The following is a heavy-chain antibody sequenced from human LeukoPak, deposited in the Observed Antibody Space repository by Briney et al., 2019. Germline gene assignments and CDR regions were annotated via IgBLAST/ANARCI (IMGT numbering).Heavy chain of an antibody. D-gene: IGHD6-19*01. Sequence: GGSLRLSCAASGFTFGGYAMSWVRQAPGKGLEWVSSLSSSGNNTYYADSVKGRFTISRDNSKNTLYLQMSSLRAEDTAVHYCEIPRSSGWNHDYWGQGTLVTVSS. CDR3: EIPRSSGWNHDY. CDR2: LSSSGNNT. J-gene: IGHJ4*02. V-gene: IGHV3-23*01. CDR1: GFTFGGYA.